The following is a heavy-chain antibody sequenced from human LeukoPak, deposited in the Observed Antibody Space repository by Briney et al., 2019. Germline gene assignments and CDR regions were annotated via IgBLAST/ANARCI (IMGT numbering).Heavy chain of an antibody. D-gene: IGHD3-10*01. J-gene: IGHJ5*02. Sequence: GGSLRLSCAASGFTFSSYAMHWVRQAPGKGLEWVAIISYDRSNEYYADSVKGRFTISRDNARNSLFLQMNSLRAEDTAVYYCARGAEYDGSGSYYDGNWFDPWGQGTLVTVSS. CDR3: ARGAEYDGSGSYYDGNWFDP. CDR1: GFTFSSYA. CDR2: ISYDRSNE. V-gene: IGHV3-30*04.